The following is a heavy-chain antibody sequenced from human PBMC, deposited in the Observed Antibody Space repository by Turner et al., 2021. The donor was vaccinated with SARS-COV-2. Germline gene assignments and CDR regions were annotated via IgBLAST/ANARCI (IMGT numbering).Heavy chain of an antibody. CDR1: GGSISSDF. J-gene: IGHJ4*02. D-gene: IGHD5-12*01. V-gene: IGHV4-59*08. CDR2: IYYRGST. CDR3: AGSRDGYNFRWGY. Sequence: QVQLQESGPGLVKPSETLSLTCTVSGGSISSDFWSWIRQPPGKGLEWIGYIYYRGSTNYNPSLKSRVTMSVDTSKNQFSLKLSSVTAADTAVYYCAGSRDGYNFRWGYWGQGTLVTVSS.